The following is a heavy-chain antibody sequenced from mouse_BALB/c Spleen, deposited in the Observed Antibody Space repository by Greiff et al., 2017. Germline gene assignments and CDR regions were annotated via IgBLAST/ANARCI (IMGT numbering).Heavy chain of an antibody. V-gene: IGHV1-55*01. Sequence: QVQLQQPGAELVKPGTSVKLSCKASGYNFTSYWINWVKLRPGQGLEWIGDIYPGSGSTNYNEKFKSKATLTVDTSSSTAYMQLSSLASEDSALYYCARVELGLRYCRYDVGCAMDYWGQGTSVTVAS. CDR2: IYPGSGST. D-gene: IGHD2-14*01. CDR3: ARVELGLRYCRYDVGCAMDY. CDR1: GYNFTSYW. J-gene: IGHJ4*01.